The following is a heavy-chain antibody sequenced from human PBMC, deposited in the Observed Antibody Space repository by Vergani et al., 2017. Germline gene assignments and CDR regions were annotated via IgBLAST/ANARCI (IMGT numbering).Heavy chain of an antibody. V-gene: IGHV3-21*01. J-gene: IGHJ6*03. Sequence: EVQLVESGGGLVKPGGSLRLSCAASGFTFSSYSMNWVRQAPGMGLEWVASITSSSRYLYYADSVKGRFPISRDNVNNSLYLQMNSLGAEDTAIYYCSRDIGSSHYYYYYMDVWGKGTTVTVSS. CDR3: SRDIGSSHYYYYYMDV. D-gene: IGHD2-2*01. CDR2: ITSSSRYL. CDR1: GFTFSSYS.